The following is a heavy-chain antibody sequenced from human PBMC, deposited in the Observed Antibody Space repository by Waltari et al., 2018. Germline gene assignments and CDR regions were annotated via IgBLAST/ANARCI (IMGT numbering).Heavy chain of an antibody. CDR3: ARQAAAGISRVAFDI. CDR2: IYHSGST. D-gene: IGHD6-13*01. V-gene: IGHV4-38-2*01. Sequence: QVQLQESGPGLVKPSETLSLTCAVSGYSISSGYHWCWNRPPPGKGLEWIGSIYHSGSTYYNPSLKIRVTISVDTSKNQFSLKLSSVTAADTAVYYCARQAAAGISRVAFDIWGQGTMVTVSS. CDR1: GYSISSGYH. J-gene: IGHJ3*02.